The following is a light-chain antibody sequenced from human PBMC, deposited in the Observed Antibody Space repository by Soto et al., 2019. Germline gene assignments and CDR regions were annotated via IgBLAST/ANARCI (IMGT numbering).Light chain of an antibody. CDR2: GNN. CDR1: SSNIGRNS. CDR3: AAWDDSLNEYV. Sequence: QSVLTQAPSVSGTPGQRVTITCSGRSSNIGRNSVNWYQHLPGTAPKLLTHGNNHRPSGVPDRFSGSKSGTSASLAISGLQPEDKADYCCAAWDDSLNEYVFGDGTKVTVL. V-gene: IGLV1-44*01. J-gene: IGLJ1*01.